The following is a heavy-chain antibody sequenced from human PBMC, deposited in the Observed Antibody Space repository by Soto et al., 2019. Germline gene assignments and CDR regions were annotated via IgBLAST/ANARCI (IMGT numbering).Heavy chain of an antibody. CDR1: GFTFSSYT. D-gene: IGHD6-6*01. CDR2: ISGSGGNT. CDR3: AKSITARPFDY. J-gene: IGHJ4*02. Sequence: AGSLRLSCTASGFTFSSYTMSWVRQAPGKGLEWVSAISGSGGNTYYADSEKGRFTISRDNSKNTLYLQMNSLRAEDTAVYYCAKSITARPFDYWGQGALVTVSS. V-gene: IGHV3-23*01.